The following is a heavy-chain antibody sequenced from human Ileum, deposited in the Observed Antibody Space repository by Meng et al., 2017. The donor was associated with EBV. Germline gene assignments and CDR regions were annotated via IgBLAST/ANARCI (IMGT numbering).Heavy chain of an antibody. D-gene: IGHD2-15*01. J-gene: IGHJ5*02. V-gene: IGHV1-18*01. CDR2: ISPYIGNT. Sequence: QVQLVQSGAEVKKPGASVKVSCRASGSTFNNYGLNWVRQAPGQGLEWMGWISPYIGNTNYAQRFQGRLTLTTDTSTDTAYMELRSLSPDDTAIYYCARDRGQDTVVVVADRGFDPWGKGTLCSVSS. CDR3: ARDRGQDTVVVVADRGFDP. CDR1: GSTFNNYG.